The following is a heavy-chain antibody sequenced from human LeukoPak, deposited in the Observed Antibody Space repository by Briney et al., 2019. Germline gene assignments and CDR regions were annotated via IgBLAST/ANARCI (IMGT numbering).Heavy chain of an antibody. CDR2: INHSGST. D-gene: IGHD6-13*01. CDR3: ASSRAYNWFDP. Sequence: PSETLSLTCTVSGGSISGSNYYWGWVRQPPGKGLEWIGEINHSGSTNYNPSLKSRVTISVDTSKNQFSLKLSSVTAADTAVYYCASSRAYNWFDPWGQGTLVTVSS. V-gene: IGHV4-39*07. J-gene: IGHJ5*02. CDR1: GGSISGSNYY.